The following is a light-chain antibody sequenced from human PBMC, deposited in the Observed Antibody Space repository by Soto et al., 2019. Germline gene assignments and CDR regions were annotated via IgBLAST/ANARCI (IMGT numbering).Light chain of an antibody. V-gene: IGLV2-23*02. CDR3: CSYAGNSAFV. CDR1: SSDVGGYNF. CDR2: EVS. J-gene: IGLJ2*01. Sequence: QSALTQPASVSGSPGQSITISCTGNSSDVGGYNFVSWYQQHPGKAPKLMIFEVSNRPSGISGRFSGSKSGNTASLTISGLQSDDAADYYCCSYAGNSAFVFGGGTKLTVL.